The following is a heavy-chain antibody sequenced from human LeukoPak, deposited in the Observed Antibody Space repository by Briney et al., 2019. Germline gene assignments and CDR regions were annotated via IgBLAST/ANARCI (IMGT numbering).Heavy chain of an antibody. CDR3: ARGSHRYSYGDY. Sequence: PSETLSLTCTVSGGSISSGSYYWSWIRQPAGKGLEWIGRIYTSGSTNYNPSLKSRVTISVDTSKNQFSLKLSSVTAADTAVYYCARGSHRYSYGDYWGQGTLVTVSS. D-gene: IGHD5-18*01. CDR2: IYTSGST. J-gene: IGHJ4*02. V-gene: IGHV4-61*02. CDR1: GGSISSGSYY.